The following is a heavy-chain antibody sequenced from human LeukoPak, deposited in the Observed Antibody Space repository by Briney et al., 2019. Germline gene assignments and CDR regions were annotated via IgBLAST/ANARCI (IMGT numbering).Heavy chain of an antibody. V-gene: IGHV3-7*01. D-gene: IGHD3-10*02. CDR1: GFTFSSYA. Sequence: GGSLRLSCAASGFTFSSYAMSWVRQAPGKGLEWVANIKQDGSEKYYVDSVKGRFTISRDNAKNSLYLQMNSLRAEDTAVYYCATCCYFDYWGQGTLVTVSS. CDR3: ATCCYFDY. J-gene: IGHJ4*02. CDR2: IKQDGSEK.